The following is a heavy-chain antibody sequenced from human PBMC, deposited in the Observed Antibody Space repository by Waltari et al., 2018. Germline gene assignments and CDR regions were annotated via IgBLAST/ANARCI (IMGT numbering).Heavy chain of an antibody. V-gene: IGHV3-7*01. J-gene: IGHJ4*02. Sequence: EVQLVESGGGLVQPGGSLRLSCAASGFTFSSYWLSWVRQAPGKGLEWVANIKQDGSEKYYVDSVKGRFTISRDNAKNSLYLQMNSLRAEDTAVYYCAREGDYGDYQFDYWGQGTLVTVSS. CDR1: GFTFSSYW. CDR3: AREGDYGDYQFDY. D-gene: IGHD4-17*01. CDR2: IKQDGSEK.